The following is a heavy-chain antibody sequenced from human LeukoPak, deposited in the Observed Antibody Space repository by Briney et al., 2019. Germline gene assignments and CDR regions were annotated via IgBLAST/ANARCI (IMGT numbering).Heavy chain of an antibody. CDR2: VSPTGSYT. CDR3: ARGHFGMDV. CDR1: GFTFNSYE. Sequence: PGGSLRLSCAASGFTFNSYEMNWVRQAPGKGLEWVSYVSPTGSYTNCADSLKGRFTISRDNAKNSLYLQMSSLRADDTAVYFCARGHFGMDVWGQGTTVTVSS. V-gene: IGHV3-48*03. J-gene: IGHJ6*02.